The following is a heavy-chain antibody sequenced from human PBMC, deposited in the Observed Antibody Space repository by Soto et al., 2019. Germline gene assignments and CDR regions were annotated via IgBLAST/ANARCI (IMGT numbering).Heavy chain of an antibody. CDR1: GYTFTSYG. CDR3: ARAPWVKVVAATPYYYYYMDV. D-gene: IGHD2-15*01. V-gene: IGHV1-18*01. CDR2: ISAYNGNT. Sequence: ASVKVSCKASGYTFTSYGISWVRQAPGQGLEWMGWISAYNGNTNYAQKLQGRVTMTTDTSTSTAYMELRSLRSDDTAVYYCARAPWVKVVAATPYYYYYMDVWGKGTTVTVSS. J-gene: IGHJ6*03.